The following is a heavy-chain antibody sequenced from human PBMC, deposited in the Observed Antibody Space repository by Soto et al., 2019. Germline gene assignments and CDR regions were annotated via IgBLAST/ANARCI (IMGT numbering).Heavy chain of an antibody. J-gene: IGHJ3*02. V-gene: IGHV1-69*06. CDR3: ARDRDKAMLHDAFDI. CDR1: GGTFSSYA. CDR2: IIPIFGTA. Sequence: SVKVCCKASGGTFSSYAISWVRKAPGQGLEWMGGIIPIFGTANYAQKFQGRVTITADKSTSTAYMELSSLRSEDTAVYYCARDRDKAMLHDAFDIWGQGTMVT. D-gene: IGHD5-18*01.